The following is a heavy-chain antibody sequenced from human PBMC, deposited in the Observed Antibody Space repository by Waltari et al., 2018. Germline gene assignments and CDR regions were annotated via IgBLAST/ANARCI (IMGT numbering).Heavy chain of an antibody. V-gene: IGHV3-30*02. D-gene: IGHD1-26*01. CDR1: GITFSDVG. CDR2: TRFDGGKD. J-gene: IGHJ4*02. CDR3: AKGFPGRQIYYPQY. Sequence: VQLVESGGGEVQPGGSLRLFCAASGITFSDVGMHWVRQAPGKGLEWVAFTRFDGGKDFYADSVRGRFTISRDNSRSTLFLQVNSLRTEDTAVYYCAKGFPGRQIYYPQYWGQGTLVTVSS.